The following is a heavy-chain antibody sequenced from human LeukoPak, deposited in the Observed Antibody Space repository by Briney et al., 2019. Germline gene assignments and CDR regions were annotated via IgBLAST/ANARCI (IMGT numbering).Heavy chain of an antibody. CDR3: AKDIGGKRGFDF. V-gene: IGHV3-64*04. Sequence: PGGSLRLSCSASGFTFSSYAMHWVRQAPGKGLEYVSAISSNGGSTYYADSVKGRFTISRDNSKDTLYLQMNSLRAEDTAVYYCAKDIGGKRGFDFWGQGTLVTVSS. CDR2: ISSNGGST. D-gene: IGHD4-23*01. J-gene: IGHJ4*02. CDR1: GFTFSSYA.